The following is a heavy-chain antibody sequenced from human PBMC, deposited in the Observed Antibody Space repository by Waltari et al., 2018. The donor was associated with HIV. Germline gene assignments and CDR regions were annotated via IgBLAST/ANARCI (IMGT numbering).Heavy chain of an antibody. CDR1: GGSISSSSYY. CDR3: ARVNPVVWFGELLGWFDP. CDR2: IYYSGST. V-gene: IGHV4-39*07. J-gene: IGHJ5*02. Sequence: QLQLQESGPGLVKPSETLSLTCTVSGGSISSSSYYWGWIRQPPGKGLEWIGSIYYSGSTYYNPSLKSRVTISVDTSKNQFSLKLSSVTAADTAVYYCARVNPVVWFGELLGWFDPWGQGTLVTVSS. D-gene: IGHD3-10*01.